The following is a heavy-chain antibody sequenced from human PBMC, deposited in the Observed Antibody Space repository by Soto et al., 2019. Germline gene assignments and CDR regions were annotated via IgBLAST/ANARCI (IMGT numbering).Heavy chain of an antibody. CDR1: GGTFSSYA. D-gene: IGHD5-12*01. Sequence: QVQLVQSGAEVKKPGYSVKVSCKASGGTFSSYAISWVRQAPGQGLEWMGGIIPIFGTANYAQKFQGRVTITADESTSTAYMELSSLRSEDSAVYYCARAVEVEMATDWFDPWGQGTLVTVSS. CDR2: IIPIFGTA. CDR3: ARAVEVEMATDWFDP. V-gene: IGHV1-69*12. J-gene: IGHJ5*02.